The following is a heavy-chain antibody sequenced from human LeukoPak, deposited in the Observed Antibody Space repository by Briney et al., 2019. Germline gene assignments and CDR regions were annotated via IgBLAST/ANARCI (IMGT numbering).Heavy chain of an antibody. CDR3: ARDSPALATSFDY. J-gene: IGHJ4*02. CDR2: ISSTSSYI. CDR1: GFTFSSFT. Sequence: PGGSLRLSCAASGFTFSSFTMVWVRQAPGKGLEWVSSISSTSSYIYYADSLKSRFTISRDNAKNSLYLQMNSLRAEDTAVYYCARDSPALATSFDYWGQGTLVTVSS. D-gene: IGHD5-12*01. V-gene: IGHV3-21*01.